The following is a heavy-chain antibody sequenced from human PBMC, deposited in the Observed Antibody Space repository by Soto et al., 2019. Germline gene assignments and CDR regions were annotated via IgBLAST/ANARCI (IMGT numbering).Heavy chain of an antibody. D-gene: IGHD2-15*01. CDR2: IIPIFGKA. CDR3: ASSGVVVVAATRNYYGMYX. V-gene: IGHV1-69*13. Sequence: SVKVSSKASGGTFSSYAISWVRQAPGQGLEWMGGIIPIFGKANYAKKFQGRVTITAEESTSTAYMELSSLRSEETAVYYRASSGVVVVAATRNYYGMYXWGQGTTVTVS. J-gene: IGHJ6*02. CDR1: GGTFSSYA.